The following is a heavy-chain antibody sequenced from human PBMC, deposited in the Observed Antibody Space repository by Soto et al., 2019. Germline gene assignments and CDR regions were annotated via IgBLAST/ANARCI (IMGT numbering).Heavy chain of an antibody. CDR3: ARDGILHYDYIWGSYRYATRTNFDY. J-gene: IGHJ4*02. V-gene: IGHV1-18*01. CDR2: ISAYNGNT. CDR1: GYTFTSYG. Sequence: ASVKVSCKASGYTFTSYGISWVRQAPGQGLEWMGWISAYNGNTNYAQKLQGRVTMTTDTSTSTAYMELGSLRSDDTAVYYCARDGILHYDYIWGSYRYATRTNFDYWGQGTLVTVSS. D-gene: IGHD3-16*02.